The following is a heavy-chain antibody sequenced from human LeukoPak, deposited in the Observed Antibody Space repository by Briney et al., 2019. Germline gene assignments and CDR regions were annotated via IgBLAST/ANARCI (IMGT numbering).Heavy chain of an antibody. D-gene: IGHD6-13*01. Sequence: PGGSLRLSCAASGFTFSDYYMSWIRQAPGKGLEWVAYISSSGDIIYYADFVRGRFTISRDNAKNSLYLQMNSLRAEDTAVYYCALAAAASPIDYWGQGTLVTVS. CDR2: ISSSGDII. CDR3: ALAAAASPIDY. V-gene: IGHV3-11*04. J-gene: IGHJ4*02. CDR1: GFTFSDYY.